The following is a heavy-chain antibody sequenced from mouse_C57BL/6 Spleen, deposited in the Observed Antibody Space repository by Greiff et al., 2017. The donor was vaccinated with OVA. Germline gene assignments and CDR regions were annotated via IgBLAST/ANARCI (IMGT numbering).Heavy chain of an antibody. Sequence: QVQLQQSGAELARPGASVKLSCKASGYTFTSYGISWVKQRTGQGLEWIGEIYPRSGNTYYNEKFKGKATLTADKSSSTAYMELRSLTSEDSAVYFCARSGSITTVRYYFDYWGQGTTLTVSS. J-gene: IGHJ2*01. CDR1: GYTFTSYG. CDR2: IYPRSGNT. V-gene: IGHV1-81*01. D-gene: IGHD1-1*01. CDR3: ARSGSITTVRYYFDY.